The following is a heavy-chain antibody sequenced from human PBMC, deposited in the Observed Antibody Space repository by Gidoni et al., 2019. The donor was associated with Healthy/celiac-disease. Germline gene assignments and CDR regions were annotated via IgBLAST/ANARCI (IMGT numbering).Heavy chain of an antibody. CDR2: ISGSGGST. V-gene: IGHV3-23*01. CDR1: GFTFSSYA. D-gene: IGHD3-10*01. CDR3: AKKVEGIWFGEFTPNNWFDP. J-gene: IGHJ5*02. Sequence: EVQLLESGGGLVQPGGSLRLSCAASGFTFSSYAMSWVRQAPGKGLEWVSAISGSGGSTYYADSVKGRFTISRDNSKNTLYLQMNSLRAEDTAVYYCAKKVEGIWFGEFTPNNWFDPWGQGTLVTVSS.